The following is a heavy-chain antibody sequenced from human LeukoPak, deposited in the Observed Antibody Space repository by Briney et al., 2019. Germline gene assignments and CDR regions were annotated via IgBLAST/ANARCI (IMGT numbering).Heavy chain of an antibody. CDR3: ARVTSRLGVCDY. CDR1: GGSISSSRDY. CDR2: IYYSGST. Sequence: SETLSLTCTVSGGSISSSRDYWAWLRQPPGKGLEWIANIYYSGSTYYSPSLKSRVTISVDTSKNQFSLKLSSVTAADTAVYYCARVTSRLGVCDYWGQGTLVTVSS. V-gene: IGHV4-39*01. J-gene: IGHJ4*02. D-gene: IGHD2-8*01.